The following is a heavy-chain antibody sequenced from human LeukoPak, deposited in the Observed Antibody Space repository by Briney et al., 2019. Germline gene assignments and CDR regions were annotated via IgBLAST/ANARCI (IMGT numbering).Heavy chain of an antibody. J-gene: IGHJ4*02. CDR1: GGSISSGDFY. CDR3: ARALGTGWSQKE. V-gene: IGHV4-31*03. CDR2: IYYSGAT. D-gene: IGHD3-9*01. Sequence: SETLSPSCTVSGGSISSGDFYWSWIRQHPGKGLEWIGYIYYSGATYYSPSLKSRVTISLDTTKNQFSLKLSSVTAADTAVYYCARALGTGWSQKEWGQGNLVTVSS.